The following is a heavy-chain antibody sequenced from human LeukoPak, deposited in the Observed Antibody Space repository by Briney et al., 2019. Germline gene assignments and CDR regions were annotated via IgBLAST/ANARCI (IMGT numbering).Heavy chain of an antibody. V-gene: IGHV1-2*02. Sequence: ASVKVSCKASGYTFTGYYMHWVRQAPGQGLEWMGWINPNSGGTNYAQKLQGRVTMTTDTSTSTAYMELRSLRSDDTAVYYCARTSSSSWTPPYYYYYYMDVWGKGTTVTTSS. J-gene: IGHJ6*03. CDR3: ARTSSSSWTPPYYYYYYMDV. CDR1: GYTFTGYY. D-gene: IGHD6-13*01. CDR2: INPNSGGT.